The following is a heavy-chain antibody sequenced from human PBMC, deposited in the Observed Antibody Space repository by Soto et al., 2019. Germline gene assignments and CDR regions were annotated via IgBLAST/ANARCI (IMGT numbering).Heavy chain of an antibody. V-gene: IGHV4-34*01. CDR1: GQSFSGHS. CDR2: INESGST. D-gene: IGHD1-1*01. CDR3: ARGSGIVALPGELEDVNYDY. J-gene: IGHJ4*02. Sequence: QVQLQQWGAGLVKPSETLSLSCAVYGQSFSGHSWAWIRQPPGKGLEWIGEINESGSTYYNPSLRSRGTISTDTSKNQCSLELSSVSAADTAAYFCARGSGIVALPGELEDVNYDYWGQGTLVNVSS.